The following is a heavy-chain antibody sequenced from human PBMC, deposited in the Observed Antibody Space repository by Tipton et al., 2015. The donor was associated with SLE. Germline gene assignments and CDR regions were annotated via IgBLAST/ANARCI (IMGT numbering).Heavy chain of an antibody. CDR1: GGSISNYY. Sequence: TLSLTCTVSGGSISNYYWSWIRQPPGKGLEWIGYIYTSEYTKYNPSLKSRVTISVDTSKNQFSLKLSSVTAADTAVYYCARIPSGPYGDFHWFDPWGQGTLVTVSS. CDR3: ARIPSGPYGDFHWFDP. V-gene: IGHV4-4*09. D-gene: IGHD4-17*01. CDR2: IYTSEYT. J-gene: IGHJ5*02.